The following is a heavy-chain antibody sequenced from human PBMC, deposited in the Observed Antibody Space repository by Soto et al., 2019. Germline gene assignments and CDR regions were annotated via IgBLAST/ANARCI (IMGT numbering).Heavy chain of an antibody. V-gene: IGHV1-69*05. CDR3: ARERGAAGTYDY. CDR1: GGTFSSYA. J-gene: IGHJ4*02. Sequence: GASVKVSCKASGGTFSSYAISWVRQAPGQGLEWMGGIIPIFGTANYAQKFQGRVTITRDTSATTAYMELSSLTSEDTAVYYCARERGAAGTYDYWGQGTLVTVSS. CDR2: IIPIFGTA. D-gene: IGHD6-13*01.